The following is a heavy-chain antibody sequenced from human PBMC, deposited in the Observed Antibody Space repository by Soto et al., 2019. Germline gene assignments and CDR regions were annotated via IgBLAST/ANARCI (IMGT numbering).Heavy chain of an antibody. CDR1: GFTFSSYW. Sequence: EAQLMESGGGLVQPGGSLRLSCAASGFTFSSYWMSWVRQALGKGLEWVANIKQDGGDKYYVDSVKGRFIISRDNAKNSLYLQMDSLRAEDTAVYYCARVAGLAGHVWGQGTLVTVSS. V-gene: IGHV3-7*01. CDR3: ARVAGLAGHV. D-gene: IGHD6-19*01. CDR2: IKQDGGDK. J-gene: IGHJ4*02.